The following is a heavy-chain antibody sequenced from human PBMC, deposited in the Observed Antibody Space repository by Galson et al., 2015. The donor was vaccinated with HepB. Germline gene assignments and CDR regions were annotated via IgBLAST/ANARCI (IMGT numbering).Heavy chain of an antibody. J-gene: IGHJ4*02. Sequence: SGAEVKKPGDSLKISCEGSGYIFYNYWLGCVRQMPGQGLEWMGIIYPGDSDTRYRPSFQGPVTISADKSTTTAYLQWNSLKASDNAMYYCASQLSAGWNYFFDYWGQGTMVTVSS. D-gene: IGHD1-7*01. CDR1: GYIFYNYW. CDR3: ASQLSAGWNYFFDY. V-gene: IGHV5-51*06. CDR2: IYPGDSDT.